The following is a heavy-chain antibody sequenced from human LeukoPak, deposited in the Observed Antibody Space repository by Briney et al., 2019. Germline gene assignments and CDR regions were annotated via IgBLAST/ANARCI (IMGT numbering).Heavy chain of an antibody. CDR2: IYYSGST. V-gene: IGHV4-31*03. J-gene: IGHJ6*02. CDR1: GGSISSGGYY. Sequence: SQTLSLTCTVSGGSISSGGYYWSWIRRHPGKGLEWIGYIYYSGSTYYNPSVKSRVTISVDTSKNQFSLKLTAVTAADTAVYYCARDLYVIGKYNYGMDVWGQGTTVTVSS. CDR3: ARDLYVIGKYNYGMDV. D-gene: IGHD1-20*01.